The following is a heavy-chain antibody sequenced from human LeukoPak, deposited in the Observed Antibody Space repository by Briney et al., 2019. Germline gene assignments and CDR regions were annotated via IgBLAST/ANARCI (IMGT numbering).Heavy chain of an antibody. Sequence: GGSLRLSCAVSGFTLSNYGMHWVRQAPGKGLEWVAFIRHDGSNTNYADSVKGRFTISRDSSKNTLYLQMNSLRPEDTAVYYCARVSLGYSSAKDYWGQGTLVTVPS. D-gene: IGHD6-19*01. V-gene: IGHV3-30*02. CDR3: ARVSLGYSSAKDY. J-gene: IGHJ4*02. CDR1: GFTLSNYG. CDR2: IRHDGSNT.